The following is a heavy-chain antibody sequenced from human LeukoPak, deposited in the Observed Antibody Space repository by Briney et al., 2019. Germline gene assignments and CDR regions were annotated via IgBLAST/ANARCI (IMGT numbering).Heavy chain of an antibody. Sequence: GGSLRLSCAASGFTFSSYGMHWVRQAPGKGLEWVAFIRYDGSNKYYADSVKGRFTISRDNSKNTLYLQMNSLRAEDTAVYYCASGYDSSEDYWGQGTLVTVSS. D-gene: IGHD3-22*01. CDR2: IRYDGSNK. J-gene: IGHJ4*02. CDR3: ASGYDSSEDY. CDR1: GFTFSSYG. V-gene: IGHV3-30*02.